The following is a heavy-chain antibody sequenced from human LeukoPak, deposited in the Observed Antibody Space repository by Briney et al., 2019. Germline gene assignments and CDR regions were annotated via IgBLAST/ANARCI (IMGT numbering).Heavy chain of an antibody. D-gene: IGHD5-18*01. CDR1: GGSISSHY. V-gene: IGHV4-59*11. Sequence: PSETLSLTCTVPGGSISSHYWSWIRQPPGKGLEWIGYIYYSGSTNYNPSLKSRVTISVDTSKNRFSLKLSSVTAADTAVYYCARGGYSRFDPWGQGTLVTVSS. CDR3: ARGGYSRFDP. CDR2: IYYSGST. J-gene: IGHJ5*02.